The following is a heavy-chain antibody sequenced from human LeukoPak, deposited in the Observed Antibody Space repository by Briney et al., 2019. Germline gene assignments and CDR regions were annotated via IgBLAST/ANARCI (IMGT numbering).Heavy chain of an antibody. CDR3: AKEARPGGPFDY. CDR1: GFTFSSYS. CDR2: ISSSSSTI. J-gene: IGHJ4*02. D-gene: IGHD3-10*01. V-gene: IGHV3-48*01. Sequence: GGSLRLSCAASGFTFSSYSMNWVRQDPGKGLEWVSYISSSSSTIYYADSVKGRFTISRDNSKNTLYLQMNSLRAEDTAVYYCAKEARPGGPFDYWGQGTLVTVSS.